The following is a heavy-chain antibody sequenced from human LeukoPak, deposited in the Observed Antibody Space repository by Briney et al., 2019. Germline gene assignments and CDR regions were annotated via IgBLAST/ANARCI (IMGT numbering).Heavy chain of an antibody. CDR1: GYSFTTYW. CDR2: MYPGDSDT. D-gene: IGHD3-10*01. CDR3: GTSPRYSSGSQFSDL. Sequence: GESLKISCKGSGYSFTTYWIGWVRQMPGKGLEWMGIMYPGDSDTRYNPSFQGQVTISADKSNSTAYLQWSSLKASDTAMYYCGTSPRYSSGSQFSDLWGQGTLVTVPS. J-gene: IGHJ4*02. V-gene: IGHV5-51*01.